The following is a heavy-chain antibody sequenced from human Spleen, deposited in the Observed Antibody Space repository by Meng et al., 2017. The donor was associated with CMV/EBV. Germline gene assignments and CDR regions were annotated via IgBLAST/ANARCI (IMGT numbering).Heavy chain of an antibody. Sequence: GESLKISCAASGFTSSDYYMSWIRQAPGKGLEWVSYISSSGSTIYYADSVKGRFTISRDNAKNSLYLQMNILRAEDTAVYYCARDMGTTYYGFYYGMDVWGQGTTVTVSS. CDR3: ARDMGTTYYGFYYGMDV. J-gene: IGHJ6*02. CDR1: GFTSSDYY. V-gene: IGHV3-11*01. D-gene: IGHD1-7*01. CDR2: ISSSGSTI.